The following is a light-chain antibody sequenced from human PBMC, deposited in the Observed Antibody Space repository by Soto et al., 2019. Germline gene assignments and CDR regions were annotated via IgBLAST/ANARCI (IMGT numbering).Light chain of an antibody. CDR1: QSVDGN. J-gene: IGKJ1*01. Sequence: EIMMKHSPATLSVSPCERATLSFRASQSVDGNLAWYQQKPGQAPRLLIYGASTRATGISARFSGSGSGTEFTLTISSLQSEDFGVYYCQQYNNWWTFGQGTKVDNK. CDR3: QQYNNWWT. CDR2: GAS. V-gene: IGKV3-15*01.